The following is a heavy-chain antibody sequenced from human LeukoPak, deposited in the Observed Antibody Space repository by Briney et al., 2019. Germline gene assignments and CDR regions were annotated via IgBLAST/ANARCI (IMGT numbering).Heavy chain of an antibody. J-gene: IGHJ4*02. CDR3: ARDPDRRGATFDY. D-gene: IGHD1-26*01. Sequence: ASVKVSCKASGGTFSSYAISWVRQAPGQGLEWMGGIIPIFGTANYAQKFQGRVTITADESTSTAYMELSSLRSEDTAVYYCARDPDRRGATFDYWGQGTLVTVSS. CDR2: IIPIFGTA. CDR1: GGTFSSYA. V-gene: IGHV1-69*13.